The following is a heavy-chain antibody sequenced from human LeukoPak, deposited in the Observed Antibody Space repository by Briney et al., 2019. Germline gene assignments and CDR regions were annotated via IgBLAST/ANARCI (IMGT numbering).Heavy chain of an antibody. D-gene: IGHD6-13*01. Sequence: SSETLSLTCSVSGGSISGTTHNWGWIRQPPGKGLEWIATIHYSESTKKSPSLKSRVTISLDTSRNQFSLKLSSVTAADTAVYYCARQGSSSWYGWYFDLWGRGSLVTVSS. V-gene: IGHV4-39*01. CDR1: GGSISGTTHN. J-gene: IGHJ2*01. CDR2: IHYSEST. CDR3: ARQGSSSWYGWYFDL.